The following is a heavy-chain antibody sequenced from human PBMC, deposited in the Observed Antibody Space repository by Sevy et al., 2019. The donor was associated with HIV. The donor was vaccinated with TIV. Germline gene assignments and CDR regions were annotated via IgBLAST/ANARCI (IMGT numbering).Heavy chain of an antibody. V-gene: IGHV3-30*18. CDR2: ISYHGRDK. Sequence: GGSLRLSCVVSGISFTTSGMHWVRQAPGKGLEWVAVISYHGRDKFYAESVKGRSTISQDNSKNMLYLQMNCLRAEDTAAYYCAKDLTGYNGMDVWGQGTMVTVSS. D-gene: IGHD1-20*01. CDR3: AKDLTGYNGMDV. J-gene: IGHJ6*02. CDR1: GISFTTSG.